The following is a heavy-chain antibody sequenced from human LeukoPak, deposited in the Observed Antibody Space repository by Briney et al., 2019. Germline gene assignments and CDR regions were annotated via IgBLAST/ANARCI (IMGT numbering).Heavy chain of an antibody. CDR2: INPYSGGT. J-gene: IGHJ4*02. V-gene: IGHV1-2*06. CDR3: ARDYSSGWYVY. Sequence: ASVKVSCKASGYTFTDYYMHWVRQAPGQGLEWMGRINPYSGGTNYAQKFQGRVTMTRDTSISTAYMELSRLKSDDTAVYYCARDYSSGWYVYWGQGALVTVSS. CDR1: GYTFTDYY. D-gene: IGHD6-19*01.